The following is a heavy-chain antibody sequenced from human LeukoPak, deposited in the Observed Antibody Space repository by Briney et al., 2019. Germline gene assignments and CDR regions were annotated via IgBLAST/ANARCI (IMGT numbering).Heavy chain of an antibody. Sequence: SETLSLTCAVYGGSFSSYYWSWIRQPPGKGLEWIGYIYYSGSTNYNPSLKSRVTISVDTSKNQFSLKLSSVTAADTAVYYCAREARGNYDILTGYYGTSGIDYWGQGTLVTVSS. V-gene: IGHV4-59*01. CDR1: GGSFSSYY. CDR3: AREARGNYDILTGYYGTSGIDY. CDR2: IYYSGST. J-gene: IGHJ4*02. D-gene: IGHD3-9*01.